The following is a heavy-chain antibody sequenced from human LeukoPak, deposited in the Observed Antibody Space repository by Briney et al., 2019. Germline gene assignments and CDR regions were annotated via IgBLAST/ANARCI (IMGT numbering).Heavy chain of an antibody. CDR2: ISSSSSYI. CDR3: AREEQQLVRDFDY. Sequence: GGSLRLSCAASGFTFSSYSMNWVRQAPGKGLEWVSSISSSSSYIYYADSVKGRFTISRDNAKNSLYLQMNSLRAEDTAVYYCAREEQQLVRDFDYWGQGTLVTVSS. CDR1: GFTFSSYS. J-gene: IGHJ4*02. D-gene: IGHD6-6*01. V-gene: IGHV3-21*01.